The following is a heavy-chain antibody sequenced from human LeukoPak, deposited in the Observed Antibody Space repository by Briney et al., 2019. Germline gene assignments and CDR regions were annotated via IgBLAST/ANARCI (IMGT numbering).Heavy chain of an antibody. CDR3: ARALYYYGSGSSRDRTYYFDY. CDR1: GFTFSSYS. CDR2: ISSSSSYI. Sequence: TGGSLRLSCAASGFTFSSYSMNWVRQAPGKGLEWVSSISSSSSYIYYADSVKGRFTISRDNAKNSLYLQMNSLRAEDTAVYYCARALYYYGSGSSRDRTYYFDYWGQGTLVTVSS. D-gene: IGHD3-10*01. V-gene: IGHV3-21*01. J-gene: IGHJ4*02.